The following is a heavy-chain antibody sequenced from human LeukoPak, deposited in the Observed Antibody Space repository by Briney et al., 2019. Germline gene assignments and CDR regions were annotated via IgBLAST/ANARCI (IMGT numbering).Heavy chain of an antibody. Sequence: HPGGSLRLSCAASGFTFSNYGMQWVRQAPGKGLEWVAVISYDETNEYYADSVKGRFAASRDNSQNTLSLQMNSLRVEDTGVYYCAKDRGGGYNWENYSGFDSWGQGTLVTVPS. J-gene: IGHJ4*02. CDR2: ISYDETNE. V-gene: IGHV3-30*18. CDR1: GFTFSNYG. CDR3: AKDRGGGYNWENYSGFDS. D-gene: IGHD5-24*01.